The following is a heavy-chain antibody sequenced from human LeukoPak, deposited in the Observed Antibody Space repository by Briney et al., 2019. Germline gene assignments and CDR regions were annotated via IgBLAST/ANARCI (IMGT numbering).Heavy chain of an antibody. CDR2: ISGSGGST. V-gene: IGHV3-23*01. Sequence: AGGSLRLSCAASGFTFSSYAMSWVRQAPGKGLEWVSAISGSGGSTYYADSVKGRFTISRDNAKNSLYLQMNSLRAEDTAVYYCATAAPDPSPWATDAFDIWGQGTMVTVSS. D-gene: IGHD6-25*01. J-gene: IGHJ3*02. CDR3: ATAAPDPSPWATDAFDI. CDR1: GFTFSSYA.